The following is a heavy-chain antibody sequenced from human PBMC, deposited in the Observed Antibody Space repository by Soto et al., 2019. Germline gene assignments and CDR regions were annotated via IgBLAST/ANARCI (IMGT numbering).Heavy chain of an antibody. CDR1: GFTFSSYG. CDR2: ISYDGSNK. Sequence: QVQLVESGGGVVQPGRSLRLSCAASGFTFSSYGMHWVRQAPGKGLEWVAVISYDGSNKYYADSVKGRFTISRDNSKNTLYLQMNSRRAEDTAVYYCAKDRYRWDAFDIWGQGTMVTVSS. V-gene: IGHV3-30*18. J-gene: IGHJ3*02. CDR3: AKDRYRWDAFDI. D-gene: IGHD5-12*01.